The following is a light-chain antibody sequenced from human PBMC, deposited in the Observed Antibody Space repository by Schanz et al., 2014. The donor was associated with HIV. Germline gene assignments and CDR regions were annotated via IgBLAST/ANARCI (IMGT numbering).Light chain of an antibody. J-gene: IGLJ2*01. CDR2: DNY. CDR1: TSNIGKNY. Sequence: QSVLTQPPSVSAAPGQMVTISCSGSTSNIGKNYVSWYQQFPGTAPKVLIYDNYQRPSGVPDRFSGSKSGTSATLGITGLQTGDEADYYCGTWDSSLSGVVFGGGTKVTVL. CDR3: GTWDSSLSGVV. V-gene: IGLV1-51*01.